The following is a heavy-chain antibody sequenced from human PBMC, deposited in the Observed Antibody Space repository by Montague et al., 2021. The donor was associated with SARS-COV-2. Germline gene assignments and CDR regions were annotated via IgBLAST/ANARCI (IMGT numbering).Heavy chain of an antibody. CDR2: IYWNNGK. CDR1: GFSLDTSGAG. CDR3: AHREVDNNGYSWFDP. J-gene: IGHJ5*02. Sequence: PALVKPTQTLTLICSFSGFSLDTSGAGVAWIRQPPGKALKWLATIYWNNGKHYNSSLNSRLSISKDTSKNQAVLIMTDVDPADTATYFCAHREVDNNGYSWFDPWGQGTLVTVSS. D-gene: IGHD5-18*01. V-gene: IGHV2-5*01.